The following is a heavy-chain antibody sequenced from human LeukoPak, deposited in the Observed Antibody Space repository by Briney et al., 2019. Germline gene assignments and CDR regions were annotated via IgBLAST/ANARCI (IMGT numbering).Heavy chain of an antibody. Sequence: SETLSLTCTDSGGSISSSNYYWGWIRQPPGKGLEWIGTIYYSGSTYYNSSLKSRVTISVDTSKNHFSLKVSSVTATDTAMYYCARHGALCTGGSCTRFDPWGQGTLVTVSS. V-gene: IGHV4-39*01. CDR1: GGSISSSNYY. D-gene: IGHD2-15*01. CDR3: ARHGALCTGGSCTRFDP. J-gene: IGHJ5*02. CDR2: IYYSGST.